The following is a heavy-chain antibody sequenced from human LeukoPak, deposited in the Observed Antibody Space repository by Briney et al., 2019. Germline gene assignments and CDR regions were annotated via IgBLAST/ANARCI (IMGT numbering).Heavy chain of an antibody. CDR2: INSNGIST. V-gene: IGHV3-74*01. J-gene: IGHJ4*02. CDR1: GFTFSSFG. D-gene: IGHD6-13*01. Sequence: GGTLRLSCAASGFTFSSFGMSWVRQAPGKGLVWVSRINSNGISTSYADSVKGRFTISRDNAKNTLNLQMNSLRADDTAVYHCARVRSAAAGPLDYWGQGTLVTVSS. CDR3: ARVRSAAAGPLDY.